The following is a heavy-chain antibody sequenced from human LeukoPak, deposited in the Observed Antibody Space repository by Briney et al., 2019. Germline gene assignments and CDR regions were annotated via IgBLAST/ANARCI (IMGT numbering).Heavy chain of an antibody. D-gene: IGHD3-10*02. CDR1: GFTFSSYW. CDR3: AELGITMVGGV. CDR2: INSDGITT. V-gene: IGHV3-74*01. J-gene: IGHJ6*04. Sequence: GGSLRLSCAASGFTFSSYWMHWVRQAPGKGLVWVSRINSDGITTSYADSVKGRFTISRDNAKNTLYLQMNSLRAEDTAVSYCAELGITMVGGVWGKGTTVTISS.